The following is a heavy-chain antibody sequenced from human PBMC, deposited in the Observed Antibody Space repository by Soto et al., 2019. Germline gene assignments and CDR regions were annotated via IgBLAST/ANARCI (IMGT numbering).Heavy chain of an antibody. D-gene: IGHD6-13*01. J-gene: IGHJ4*02. CDR3: ARDRGSSSWYEFDY. Sequence: QVQLVQAGAEVKNPGASVKVSCKTSGYTFTSNGISWVRQAPGHVLEWMGWISAYNGNTNYAQNFQGRVIMCRDTSTSTACMELRSLRSDDTAVYYCARDRGSSSWYEFDYWGQGTLITVSS. CDR2: ISAYNGNT. CDR1: GYTFTSNG. V-gene: IGHV1-18*01.